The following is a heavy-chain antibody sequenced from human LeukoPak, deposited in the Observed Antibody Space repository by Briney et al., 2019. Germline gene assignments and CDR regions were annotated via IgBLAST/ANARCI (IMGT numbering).Heavy chain of an antibody. D-gene: IGHD3-10*01. J-gene: IGHJ4*02. CDR1: GYTFTSYG. Sequence: ASVKVSCKASGYTFTSYGISWVRHAPGQGLVWMGWISAYNGNTNYAQKLQSRVTMTTDTSTSTAYMELRSLRSDDTAVYYCARVGITMVRGVIPADYWGQGTLVTVSS. V-gene: IGHV1-18*01. CDR3: ARVGITMVRGVIPADY. CDR2: ISAYNGNT.